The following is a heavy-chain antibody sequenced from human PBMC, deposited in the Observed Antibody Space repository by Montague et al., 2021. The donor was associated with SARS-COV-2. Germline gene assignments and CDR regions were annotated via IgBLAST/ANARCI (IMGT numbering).Heavy chain of an antibody. CDR1: GGSVSKGSFY. V-gene: IGHV4-61*01. J-gene: IGHJ6*02. Sequence: SETLSLTCSVSGGSVSKGSFYWSWIRQSPGKGLEWIGYVFYTGTTNYNPSVRSRVTMSLDTSKNQFSLRLNSVTAADTAVYYCARGCLSYFGAGSHCYGMDVWGQGTTVTVSS. CDR2: VFYTGTT. D-gene: IGHD3-10*01. CDR3: ARGCLSYFGAGSHCYGMDV.